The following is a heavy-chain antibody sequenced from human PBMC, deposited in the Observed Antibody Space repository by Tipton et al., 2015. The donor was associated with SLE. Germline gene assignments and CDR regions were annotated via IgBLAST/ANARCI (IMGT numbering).Heavy chain of an antibody. CDR1: GGSISSYY. CDR3: ARSRGPGDATTAYYYYYGMDV. V-gene: IGHV4-59*12. J-gene: IGHJ6*02. CDR2: IYYSGST. D-gene: IGHD1-1*01. Sequence: TLSLTCTVSGGSISSYYRSWIRQPPGKGLEWIGYIYYSGSTNYNPSLKSRVTISVDTSKNQFSLKLSSVTAADTAVYYCARSRGPGDATTAYYYYYGMDVWGRGTLVTVSS.